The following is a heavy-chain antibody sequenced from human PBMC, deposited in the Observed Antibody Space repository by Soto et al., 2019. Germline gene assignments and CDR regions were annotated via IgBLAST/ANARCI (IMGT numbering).Heavy chain of an antibody. Sequence: QVQLVESGGGVVQPGRSLRLSCAASGFTFSSYGMNWVRQAPGKGLEWVALISYDGSNKYYADSVKGRFTISRDNSKNSLYLQMNSLRAEDTAVYYCAKTRGRGRGLVGAFDIWGQGTMVTVSS. CDR3: AKTRGRGRGLVGAFDI. CDR2: ISYDGSNK. CDR1: GFTFSSYG. V-gene: IGHV3-30*18. D-gene: IGHD1-26*01. J-gene: IGHJ3*02.